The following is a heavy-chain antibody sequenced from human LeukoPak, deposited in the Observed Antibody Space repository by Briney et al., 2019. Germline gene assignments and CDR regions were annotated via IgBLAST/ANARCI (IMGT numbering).Heavy chain of an antibody. CDR3: ARRSRQFLDKGYFDY. CDR1: GFTFSSYA. V-gene: IGHV3-23*01. J-gene: IGHJ4*02. Sequence: GGSLRLSCAASGFTFSSYAMSWVRQAPGKGLEWVSGIGGSDENTDYADSVKGRFTISRDNSKNTLYLQMNSLRAEDTAIYYCARRSRQFLDKGYFDYWGQGNLVTVSS. D-gene: IGHD1-1*01. CDR2: IGGSDENT.